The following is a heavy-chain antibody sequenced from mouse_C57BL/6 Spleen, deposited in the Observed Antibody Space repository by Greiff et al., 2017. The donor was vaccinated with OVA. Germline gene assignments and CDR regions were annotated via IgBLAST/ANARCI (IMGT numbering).Heavy chain of an antibody. CDR2: IYPGNSDT. CDR3: TDYYGSSYVGYFDV. J-gene: IGHJ1*03. D-gene: IGHD1-1*01. V-gene: IGHV1-5*01. Sequence: VQLQQSGTVLARPGASVKMSCKTSGYTFTSYWMHWVKQRPGQGLEWIGAIYPGNSDTSYNQKFKGKAKLTAVTSASTAYMELSSLTNEDSAVYYCTDYYGSSYVGYFDVWGTGTTVTVSS. CDR1: GYTFTSYW.